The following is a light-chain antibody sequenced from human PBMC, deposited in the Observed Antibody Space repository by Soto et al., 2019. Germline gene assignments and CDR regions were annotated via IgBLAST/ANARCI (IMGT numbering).Light chain of an antibody. V-gene: IGLV2-23*02. CDR1: SSDVGSYNL. CDR2: KVS. Sequence: QSALTQPASVSGSPGQSITISCTGTSSDVGSYNLVSCYQHHPGKPPKLMIYKVSKRPSGVSNRFSGSKSANTASLTISGLQAEDEADYYCCSYAGSSTDVFGTGTKLTVL. CDR3: CSYAGSSTDV. J-gene: IGLJ1*01.